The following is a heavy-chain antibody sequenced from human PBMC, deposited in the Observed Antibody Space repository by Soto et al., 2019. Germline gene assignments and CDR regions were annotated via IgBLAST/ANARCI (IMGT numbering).Heavy chain of an antibody. Sequence: ASVKVSCKASGYTFTGYYMHWVRQAPGQGLEWMGWINPNSGGTNYAQKFQGWVTMTRDTSISTAYMELSRLRSDDTAAYYCAQSLEYSSSAYYYSGMDVWGQGTTVTVSS. CDR2: INPNSGGT. CDR1: GYTFTGYY. J-gene: IGHJ6*02. V-gene: IGHV1-2*04. D-gene: IGHD6-6*01. CDR3: AQSLEYSSSAYYYSGMDV.